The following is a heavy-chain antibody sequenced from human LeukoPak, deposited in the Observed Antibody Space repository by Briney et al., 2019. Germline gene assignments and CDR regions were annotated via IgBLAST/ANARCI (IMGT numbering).Heavy chain of an antibody. Sequence: KPSETLSLTCTVSGGSISSGSYYWSWIRQSAGKGLEWIGRIYTSGSTNYNPSLKSRVTISVDTSKNQFSLKLSSVTAADTAVYYCARLKDSSGYCFDYWGQGTLVTVSS. CDR1: GGSISSGSYY. V-gene: IGHV4-61*02. CDR3: ARLKDSSGYCFDY. J-gene: IGHJ4*02. CDR2: IYTSGST. D-gene: IGHD3-22*01.